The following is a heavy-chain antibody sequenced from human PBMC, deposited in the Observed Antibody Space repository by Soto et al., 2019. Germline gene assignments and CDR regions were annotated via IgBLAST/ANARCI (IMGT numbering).Heavy chain of an antibody. V-gene: IGHV1-18*01. CDR2: ISTYNGNT. CDR1: GYTFSSYG. D-gene: IGHD3-3*01. CDR3: ARVPVYYDFWSGLESDY. Sequence: QVQLVQSGAEVKKPGASVKVSCKASGYTFSSYGINWVRQAPGQGLEWMGWISTYNGNTNYAQKLHGRVTMTTDTSTSTAYMELRSLRSDHTAVYYCARVPVYYDFWSGLESDYWGQGTLVTVSS. J-gene: IGHJ4*02.